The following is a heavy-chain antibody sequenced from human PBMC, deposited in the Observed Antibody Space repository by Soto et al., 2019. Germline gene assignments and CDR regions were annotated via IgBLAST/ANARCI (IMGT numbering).Heavy chain of an antibody. D-gene: IGHD2-15*01. CDR2: NSAYNGNT. V-gene: IGHV1-18*04. CDR3: ARFSGGSYNTYYFYYVMDV. J-gene: IGHJ6*02. Sequence: ASVKVSCKASGYTFTSYGIRWVRQVPGQGLDWMGWNSAYNGNTKYAKDLQGRVTMTTDTSTSTAYMELRSLRSDDTAMYYCARFSGGSYNTYYFYYVMDVWGQGTTVTVSS. CDR1: GYTFTSYG.